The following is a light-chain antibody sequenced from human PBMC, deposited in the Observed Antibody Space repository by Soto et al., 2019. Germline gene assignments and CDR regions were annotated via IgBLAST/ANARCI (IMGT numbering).Light chain of an antibody. CDR1: SNDVGGYNY. Sequence: HSVLTQPPSASGSPGQSVTISCTGTSNDVGGYNYVSWYQQHPGKAPKLMIYEVNKRPSGVPDRFSGSKSGNTASLTVSGLQAEDEADYYCSSFAVSNSFVFGTGTKVTVL. CDR3: SSFAVSNSFV. V-gene: IGLV2-8*01. J-gene: IGLJ1*01. CDR2: EVN.